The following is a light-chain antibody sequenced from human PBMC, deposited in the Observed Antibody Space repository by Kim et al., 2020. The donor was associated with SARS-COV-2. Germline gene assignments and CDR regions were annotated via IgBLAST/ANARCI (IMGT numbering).Light chain of an antibody. Sequence: VALGRTISMTDKGIRLRTYYGGCYQQKQGQAPVLVLSKNNRPSGIPDRFAGSSSRNTAALTITGAQAEDEADYYCNSRDSSGNHYVFGTGTKVTVL. J-gene: IGLJ1*01. V-gene: IGLV3-19*01. CDR3: NSRDSSGNHYV. CDR1: RLRTYY. CDR2: KN.